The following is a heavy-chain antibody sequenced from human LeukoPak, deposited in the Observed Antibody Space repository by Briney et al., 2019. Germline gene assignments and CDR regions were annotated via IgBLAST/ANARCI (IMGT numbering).Heavy chain of an antibody. CDR1: GDSVSSNNAA. D-gene: IGHD3-10*01. V-gene: IGHV6-1*01. J-gene: IGHJ3*02. Sequence: SQTLSLTCAISGDSVSSNNAAWNWIRQSPSRGLEWLARRYYRSKWYNGYAVSVKSRIIINPDTSKNQFSLQLNSVTPDDTAVYYCARDRLFGGGVINAFDTWGQGTMVTVSS. CDR3: ARDRLFGGGVINAFDT. CDR2: RYYRSKWYN.